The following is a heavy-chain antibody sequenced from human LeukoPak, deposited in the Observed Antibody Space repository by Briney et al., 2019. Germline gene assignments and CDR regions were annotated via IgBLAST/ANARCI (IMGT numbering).Heavy chain of an antibody. D-gene: IGHD6-19*01. CDR3: ARGPRGWYVDY. Sequence: GGSLRLSCAASGFTFSTYSMNWVRQAPGKGLEWVSYISSSSSTIYYADSVKGRFTISRDNAKNSLYLQMNSLRAEDTAVYYCARGPRGWYVDYWGQGTLVTVSS. CDR2: ISSSSSTI. J-gene: IGHJ4*02. V-gene: IGHV3-48*01. CDR1: GFTFSTYS.